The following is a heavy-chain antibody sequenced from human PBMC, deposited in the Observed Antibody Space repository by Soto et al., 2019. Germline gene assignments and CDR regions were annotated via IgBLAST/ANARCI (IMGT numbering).Heavy chain of an antibody. Sequence: QVHLVQSGAEVKKPGASVKVSCKASGYTFTSYGITWVRQAPGQGLEWMGWISAHNGNTDYEQKLLGRVIVNRYPSTSTAYMELRSLRSDATAVYYCARGRYGDYWGQGALVTVSS. CDR2: ISAHNGNT. V-gene: IGHV1-18*01. CDR1: GYTFTSYG. CDR3: ARGRYGDY. D-gene: IGHD1-1*01. J-gene: IGHJ4*02.